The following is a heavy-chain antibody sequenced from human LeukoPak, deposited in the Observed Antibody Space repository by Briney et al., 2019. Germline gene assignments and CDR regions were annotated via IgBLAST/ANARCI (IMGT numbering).Heavy chain of an antibody. CDR1: GFTFSHAW. CDR3: ARSTMVRGALPFY. V-gene: IGHV3-11*01. Sequence: PGGSLRLSCAASGFTFSHAWMSWIRQAPGKGLEWVSYISSSGSTIYYADSVKGRFTISRDNAKNSLYLQMNSLRAEDTAVYYCARSTMVRGALPFYWGQGTLVTVSS. CDR2: ISSSGSTI. J-gene: IGHJ4*02. D-gene: IGHD3-10*01.